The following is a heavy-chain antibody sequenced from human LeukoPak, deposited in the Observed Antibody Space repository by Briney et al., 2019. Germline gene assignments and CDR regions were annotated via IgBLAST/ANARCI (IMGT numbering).Heavy chain of an antibody. J-gene: IGHJ4*02. V-gene: IGHV3-30*18. Sequence: GGSLRLSCAASGFTFSPYGMHWVRQAPGKGLEWVSLISYDGSNKYYADSVKGRFTISRDNSKNTLYLQMNSLRAEDTAVYYCAKGTNYYDSSGNFDYWGQGTLVTVSS. D-gene: IGHD3-22*01. CDR3: AKGTNYYDSSGNFDY. CDR1: GFTFSPYG. CDR2: ISYDGSNK.